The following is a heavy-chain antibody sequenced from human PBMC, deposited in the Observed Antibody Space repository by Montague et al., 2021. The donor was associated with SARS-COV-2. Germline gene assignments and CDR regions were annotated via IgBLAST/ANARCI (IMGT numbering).Heavy chain of an antibody. CDR2: INHSGTT. CDR1: RGSVESYY. V-gene: IGHV4-34*01. Sequence: SETLSLTCAVYRGSVESYYWTWIRRAPGKGLAWIGEINHSGTTNYNPSLKSRVTMSIDASKRQFSLRLNSVSAADTAVYFCARGRPVQGSIRHFESLWSGVLDLWGPGSLVIVS. CDR3: ARGRPVQGSIRHFESLWSGVLDL. J-gene: IGHJ4*03. D-gene: IGHD2-21*01.